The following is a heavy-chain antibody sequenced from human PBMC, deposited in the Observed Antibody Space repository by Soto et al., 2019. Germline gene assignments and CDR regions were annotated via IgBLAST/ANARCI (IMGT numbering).Heavy chain of an antibody. D-gene: IGHD5-18*01. CDR2: IRGSGDTT. V-gene: IGHV3-23*01. CDR1: GFTFSTYA. CDR3: ATQIDTVMVFRD. J-gene: IGHJ4*02. Sequence: GGSLRLSCAASGFTFSTYAMSWVRQAPGKGLEWVSAIRGSGDTTYYADSVKGRFTISRDNAKNTRYLQMNSLRSDDTAVYYCATQIDTVMVFRDWGQGTLVTVSS.